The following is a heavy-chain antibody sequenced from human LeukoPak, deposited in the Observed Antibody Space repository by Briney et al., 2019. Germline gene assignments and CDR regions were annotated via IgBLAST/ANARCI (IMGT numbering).Heavy chain of an antibody. CDR1: GGSVSSGSYY. J-gene: IGHJ4*02. V-gene: IGHV4-61*01. CDR2: IYYSGST. D-gene: IGHD6-19*01. Sequence: PSETLSLTCTVSGGSVSSGSYYWSWIRHPPGKGLEWIGYIYYSGSTNYNPSLKSRVTISVDTSKNQFSLKLSSVTAADTAVYYCARIAVAGLEYYFDYWGQGTLVTVSS. CDR3: ARIAVAGLEYYFDY.